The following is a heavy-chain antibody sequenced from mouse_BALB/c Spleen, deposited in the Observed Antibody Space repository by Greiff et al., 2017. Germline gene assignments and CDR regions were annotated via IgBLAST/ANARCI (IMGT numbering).Heavy chain of an antibody. J-gene: IGHJ2*01. V-gene: IGHV5-6-4*01. CDR2: ISSGGSYT. CDR3: TRVLITTAYYFDY. D-gene: IGHD1-2*01. Sequence: EVQVVESGGGLVKPGGSLKLSCAASGFTFSSYTMSWVRQTPEKRLEWVATISSGGSYTYYPDSVKGRFTISRDNAKNTLYLQMSSLKSEDTAMYYCTRVLITTAYYFDYWGQGTTLTVSS. CDR1: GFTFSSYT.